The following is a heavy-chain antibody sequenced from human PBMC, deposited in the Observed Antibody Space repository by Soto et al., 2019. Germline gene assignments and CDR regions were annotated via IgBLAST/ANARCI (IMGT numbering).Heavy chain of an antibody. CDR2: FDPEDGET. V-gene: IGHV1-24*01. CDR3: ATGIAAAGPSPFDY. CDR1: GYTLTELS. D-gene: IGHD6-13*01. J-gene: IGHJ4*02. Sequence: QVQLVQSGAEVKKPGASVKVSCKVSGYTLTELSMHWVRQAPGKGLEWMGGFDPEDGETIYAQKFQGSVTMTEDTSTDTAYTELSSLRSEDTVVYYCATGIAAAGPSPFDYWGQGTLVTVSS.